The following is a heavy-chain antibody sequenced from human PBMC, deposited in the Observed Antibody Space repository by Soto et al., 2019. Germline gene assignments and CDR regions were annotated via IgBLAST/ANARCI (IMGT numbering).Heavy chain of an antibody. V-gene: IGHV1-69*13. CDR1: RGTYIKYG. Sequence: SVQVSFKASRGTYIKYGISWVRQAPGQGLEWMGGIIPFFGTARYSQKFENRITITANESTNTVYMDLRSLTSEDTAIYYCAKSAPMDAGDKYYYDFWGQGALVTVSS. D-gene: IGHD4-17*01. CDR2: IIPFFGTA. J-gene: IGHJ4*02. CDR3: AKSAPMDAGDKYYYDF.